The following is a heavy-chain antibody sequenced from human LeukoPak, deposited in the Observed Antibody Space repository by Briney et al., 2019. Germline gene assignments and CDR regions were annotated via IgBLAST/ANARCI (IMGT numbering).Heavy chain of an antibody. CDR1: GFTFSSYS. CDR3: ARDSRYCSSTSCYTGDH. Sequence: PGGSLRLSCAASGFTFSSYSMNWVLQAPGKGLEWVSSISSSSSYIYYADSVKGRFTISRDNAKNSLYLQMNSLRAEDTAVYYCARDSRYCSSTSCYTGDHWGQGTLVTVSS. CDR2: ISSSSSYI. V-gene: IGHV3-21*01. J-gene: IGHJ4*02. D-gene: IGHD2-2*02.